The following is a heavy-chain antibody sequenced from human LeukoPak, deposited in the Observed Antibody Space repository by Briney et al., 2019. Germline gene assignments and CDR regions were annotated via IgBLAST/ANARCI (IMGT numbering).Heavy chain of an antibody. D-gene: IGHD6-19*01. CDR2: IKKDGSEK. CDR1: GFTFSSYW. CDR3: ARFVRKTYSSGWQSEKQDFDY. Sequence: PGGSLRLSCAASGFTFSSYWMSWVRQAPGKGLEWVANIKKDGSEKYYVDSVKGRFTISRDNSKNTLYLQMNSLRAEDTAVYYCARFVRKTYSSGWQSEKQDFDYWGQGTLVTVSS. V-gene: IGHV3-7*01. J-gene: IGHJ4*02.